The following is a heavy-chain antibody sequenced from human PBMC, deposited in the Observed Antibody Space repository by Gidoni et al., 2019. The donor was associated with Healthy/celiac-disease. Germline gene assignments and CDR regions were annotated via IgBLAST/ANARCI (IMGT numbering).Heavy chain of an antibody. V-gene: IGHV3-30*18. Sequence: QVQLVESGGGVVQPGRSLRLSCAASGVTFSSYGMHWVRQAPGKGLEWVAVISYDGSNKYYADSVKGRFTISRDNSKNTLYLQMNSLRAEDTAVYYRAKGGSGSGLGKWGQGTLVTVSS. CDR3: AKGGSGSGLGK. CDR1: GVTFSSYG. CDR2: ISYDGSNK. D-gene: IGHD3-22*01. J-gene: IGHJ4*02.